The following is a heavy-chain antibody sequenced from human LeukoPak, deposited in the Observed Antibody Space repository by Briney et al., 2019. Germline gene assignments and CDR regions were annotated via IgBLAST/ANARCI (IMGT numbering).Heavy chain of an antibody. CDR2: IHYSGNT. Sequence: PSETLSLTCSVSVGSISSYYWSWIRQPPGKGLEWIGYIHYSGNTNYNPSLKSRVTISVDTSKYQFSLKLSSVTAADTAVYYCARQGVCSSTSCYRSGVDVWGQGTTVTVSS. D-gene: IGHD2-2*01. V-gene: IGHV4-59*01. J-gene: IGHJ6*02. CDR1: VGSISSYY. CDR3: ARQGVCSSTSCYRSGVDV.